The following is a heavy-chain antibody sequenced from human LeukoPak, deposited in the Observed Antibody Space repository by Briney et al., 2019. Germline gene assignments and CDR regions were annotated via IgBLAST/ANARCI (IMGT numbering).Heavy chain of an antibody. Sequence: GGSLRLSCAASGFTFSSYAMSWVRQAPGKGPEWVSAISGSGGSTYYADSVKGRFTISRDNSKNTLYLQMNSLRAEDTAVYYCAKALYYDFWSGYSNYWGQGTLVTVSS. V-gene: IGHV3-23*01. CDR2: ISGSGGST. D-gene: IGHD3-3*01. CDR3: AKALYYDFWSGYSNY. J-gene: IGHJ4*02. CDR1: GFTFSSYA.